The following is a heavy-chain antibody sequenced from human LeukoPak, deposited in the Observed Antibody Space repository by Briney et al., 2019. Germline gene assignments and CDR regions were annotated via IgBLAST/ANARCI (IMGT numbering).Heavy chain of an antibody. V-gene: IGHV3-21*01. D-gene: IGHD3-10*01. CDR2: ISSSSSYI. J-gene: IGHJ4*02. Sequence: PGGSLRLSCAASGFTFSSYSMNWVRQAPGKGLEWVSSISSSSSYIYYADSVKGRFTISRDNAKTSLYLQMNSLRAEDTAVYYCAREWFGELLDGYWGQGTLVTVSS. CDR1: GFTFSSYS. CDR3: AREWFGELLDGY.